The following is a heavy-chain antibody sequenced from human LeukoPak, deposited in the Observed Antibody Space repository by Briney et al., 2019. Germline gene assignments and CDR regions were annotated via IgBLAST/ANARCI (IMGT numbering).Heavy chain of an antibody. J-gene: IGHJ4*02. V-gene: IGHV4-59*08. CDR1: GGSISSYY. CDR3: ARLSYSSSWYEDY. D-gene: IGHD6-13*01. CDR2: IYYSGST. Sequence: SETLSLTCTVSGGSISSYYWSWIRQSPGRGLEWIGYIYYSGSTNYNPSLKSRVTISVDTSKNQFSLKLSSVTAADTAVYYCARLSYSSSWYEDYWGQGTLVTVSS.